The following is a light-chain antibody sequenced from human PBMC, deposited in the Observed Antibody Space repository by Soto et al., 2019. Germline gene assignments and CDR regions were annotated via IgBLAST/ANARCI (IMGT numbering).Light chain of an antibody. V-gene: IGKV3-20*01. CDR3: QQYGSSPTT. Sequence: EIVLTQSPATLSLSPGERSALSCAASESVSSNYLAWYQQKPGKAPRLLIYRASSRATGIPERFSGSGSGTDFTLTISRLEPEDFAVYYCQQYGSSPTTFGQGTKVDIK. CDR1: ESVSSNY. J-gene: IGKJ1*01. CDR2: RAS.